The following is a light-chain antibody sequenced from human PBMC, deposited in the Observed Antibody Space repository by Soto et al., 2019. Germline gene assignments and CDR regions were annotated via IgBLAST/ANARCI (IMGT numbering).Light chain of an antibody. J-gene: IGLJ2*01. Sequence: QAVVTQPPSVSAAPGQKVTISCSGSSSNIGNNFVSWYQQLPGTAPKLLIYENNKRPSGIPDRISGSKSGTSATLGITGLQTGDEADYYCGTWDGSLSGVVFGGGTKLTVL. V-gene: IGLV1-51*02. CDR1: SSNIGNNF. CDR3: GTWDGSLSGVV. CDR2: ENN.